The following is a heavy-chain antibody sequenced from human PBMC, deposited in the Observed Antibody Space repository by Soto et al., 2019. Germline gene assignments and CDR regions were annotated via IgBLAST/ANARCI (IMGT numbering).Heavy chain of an antibody. CDR2: INAGNGNS. V-gene: IGHV1-3*01. CDR3: ARFYGSSAS. J-gene: IGHJ4*02. CDR1: GYTFSSYA. D-gene: IGHD6-6*01. Sequence: QVQLVQSGAEVKKPGASVKVSCKASGYTFSSYAIHWVRQAPGQGLEWMGWINAGNGNSEYSQKFQGRVTMTRDTSASTVYVELSSLRLEDTGVFFCARFYGSSASWGQGSLLTVSS.